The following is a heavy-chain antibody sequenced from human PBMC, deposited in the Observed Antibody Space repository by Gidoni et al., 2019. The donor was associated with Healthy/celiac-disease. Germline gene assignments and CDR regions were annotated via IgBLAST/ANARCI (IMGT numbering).Heavy chain of an antibody. CDR1: GSSFTSYW. Sequence: EVPLVQSVAEVQKPGESLKLSCTGSGSSFTSYWIGWVRQMPGKGLEWMGIIYPGDSDTRYSPSFQGQVTSSADKSISTAYLQWSSLKASDTAMYYWARLQGDYVGVGWFDPWGQGTLVTVSS. CDR3: ARLQGDYVGVGWFDP. J-gene: IGHJ5*02. V-gene: IGHV5-51*01. CDR2: IYPGDSDT. D-gene: IGHD4-17*01.